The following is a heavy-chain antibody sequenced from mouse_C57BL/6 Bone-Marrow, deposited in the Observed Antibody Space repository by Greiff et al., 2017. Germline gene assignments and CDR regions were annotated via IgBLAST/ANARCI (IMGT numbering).Heavy chain of an antibody. V-gene: IGHV1-54*01. Sequence: VQLQAPGAELVRPGTSVQLSCKASGYDFTNYLIEWVKPGPGQGLEWIGVINPGSGGTKYNEKFKCKATLTADKASSTAYMQLSSRTSEDSAVYFCARWEVVSDWYVDVWGTGTTVTVAS. CDR3: ARWEVVSDWYVDV. CDR2: INPGSGGT. J-gene: IGHJ1*03. CDR1: GYDFTNYL. D-gene: IGHD1-1*01.